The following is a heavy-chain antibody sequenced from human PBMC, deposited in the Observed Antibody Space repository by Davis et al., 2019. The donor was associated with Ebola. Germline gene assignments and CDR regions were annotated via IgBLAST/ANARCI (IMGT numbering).Heavy chain of an antibody. CDR1: GFTFSSYD. CDR3: ATDSSGYYKY. CDR2: IGTAGDT. V-gene: IGHV3-13*01. Sequence: GESLQLSCAASGFTFSSYDMHWVRQATGKGLEWVSAIGTAGDTYYPGSVKGRFTISRENAKNSLYLQMNSLRAEDTAVYYCATDSSGYYKYWGQGTLVTVSS. J-gene: IGHJ4*02. D-gene: IGHD3-22*01.